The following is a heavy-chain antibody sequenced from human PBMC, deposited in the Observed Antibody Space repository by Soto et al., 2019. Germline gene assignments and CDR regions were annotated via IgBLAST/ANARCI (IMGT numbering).Heavy chain of an antibody. CDR3: TQWDGYADV. J-gene: IGHJ6*02. Sequence: EVLLLESGGGLVQPGGSLRLSCAGSGFTSGTTWVRQTPGRGLEWVSGISASSGKIFYADSVRGRFTISKDNSKNTLYLQMDSLRDDDTAIYLCTQWDGYADVWGQGTTVIVSS. CDR2: ISASSGKI. V-gene: IGHV3-23*01. D-gene: IGHD1-26*01. CDR1: GFTSGT.